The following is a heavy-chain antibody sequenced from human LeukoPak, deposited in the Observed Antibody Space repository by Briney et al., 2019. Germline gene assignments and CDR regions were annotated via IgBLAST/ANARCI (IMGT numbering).Heavy chain of an antibody. J-gene: IGHJ6*02. D-gene: IGHD2-21*01. Sequence: GGSLRLSCAASGFTFSNYNMNWVRQAPGKGLEWVSSISSSSYIYYADSVKGRFTISRDNAKNSLYLQMNSLRAEDTAEYYCARDCGGAPQGVYGMDEWAQRPTVTVSS. CDR1: GFTFSNYN. CDR2: ISSSSYI. CDR3: ARDCGGAPQGVYGMDE. V-gene: IGHV3-21*01.